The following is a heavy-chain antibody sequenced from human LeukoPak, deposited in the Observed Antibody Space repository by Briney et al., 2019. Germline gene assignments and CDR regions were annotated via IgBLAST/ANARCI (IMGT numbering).Heavy chain of an antibody. J-gene: IGHJ6*03. V-gene: IGHV4-4*07. CDR3: AREKYYMDV. CDR2: IYTSGST. Sequence: PSETLSLTCAVYGGSFSGYYWSWIRQPAGKGLEWIGRIYTSGSTTYNPSLKSRVTISVDKSKNQFSLKLSSVTAADTAVYYCAREKYYMDVWGKGTTVTVSS. CDR1: GGSFSGYY.